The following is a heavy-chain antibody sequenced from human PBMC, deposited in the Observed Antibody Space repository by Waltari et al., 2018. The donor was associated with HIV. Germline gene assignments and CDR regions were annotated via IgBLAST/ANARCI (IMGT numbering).Heavy chain of an antibody. J-gene: IGHJ4*02. Sequence: QVQLQESGPGLVKPSETLSLTCTVSGGSINGYYWSWIRQPPGKGLEWIGYIHYNGGTSYHPSLKSRVTISVDTSKNQFSLKLTSVTAADTAVYFCARWTKVFDTNDYYLGYWGQGTLVTVPS. D-gene: IGHD3-22*01. CDR1: GGSINGYY. V-gene: IGHV4-59*01. CDR2: IHYNGGT. CDR3: ARWTKVFDTNDYYLGY.